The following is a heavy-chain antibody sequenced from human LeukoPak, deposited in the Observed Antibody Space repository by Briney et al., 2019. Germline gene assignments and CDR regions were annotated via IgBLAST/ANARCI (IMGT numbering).Heavy chain of an antibody. CDR2: ISAYNGNT. CDR1: GYTFTSYG. D-gene: IGHD3-22*01. Sequence: ASVKVSCKASGYTFTSYGISWVPQAPGQGREWMGRISAYNGNTNYVQKPQGRVTISTDTSTSTAYMDIRSLRSVGTAVCFSVRDPYYDSSGYTYFDYWGEGTLVTVSS. CDR3: VRDPYYDSSGYTYFDY. J-gene: IGHJ4*02. V-gene: IGHV1-18*01.